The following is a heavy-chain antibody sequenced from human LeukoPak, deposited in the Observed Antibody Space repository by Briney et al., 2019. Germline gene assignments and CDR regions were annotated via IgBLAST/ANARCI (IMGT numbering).Heavy chain of an antibody. CDR3: AKDGITMALPNDY. CDR2: ISSNGGST. D-gene: IGHD3-10*01. J-gene: IGHJ4*02. Sequence: GGSLRLSCAASGFTFSSYAMHWVRQAPGKGLEYVSAISSNGGSTYYANSVKGRFTISRDNSKNTLYLQMNSLRAEDTAVYYCAKDGITMALPNDYWGQGTLVTVSS. CDR1: GFTFSSYA. V-gene: IGHV3-64*01.